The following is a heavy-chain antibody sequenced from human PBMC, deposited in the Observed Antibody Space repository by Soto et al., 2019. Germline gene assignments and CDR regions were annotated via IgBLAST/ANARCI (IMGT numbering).Heavy chain of an antibody. CDR3: ASDSRFSLFEP. J-gene: IGHJ5*02. D-gene: IGHD3-3*01. Sequence: QVQLVQSGAEVTKPGASVKVSCRASGYTFTNYGFSWVRQAPGQGLDWMGWISADNGNANYAQNFQGRVTMTTETPTSTVYMDLRSLRADDTAIYYWASDSRFSLFEPWGQGTLLTLSS. CDR2: ISADNGNA. V-gene: IGHV1-18*04. CDR1: GYTFTNYG.